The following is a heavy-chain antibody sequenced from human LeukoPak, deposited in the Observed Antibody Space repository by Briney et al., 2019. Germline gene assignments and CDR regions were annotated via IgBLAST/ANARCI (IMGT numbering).Heavy chain of an antibody. Sequence: PGGSLRLSCAASGFTFDDYAIYWVRQAPGKGLEWVCLISGDGGGTTYYADSVKGRFTISRDNSKNSLYLEMNSLRTEDTALYYCAKDMGLILLLWSQGTMVTVSS. CDR1: GFTFDDYA. V-gene: IGHV3-43*02. CDR2: ISGDGGGTT. D-gene: IGHD2/OR15-2a*01. J-gene: IGHJ3*01. CDR3: AKDMGLILLL.